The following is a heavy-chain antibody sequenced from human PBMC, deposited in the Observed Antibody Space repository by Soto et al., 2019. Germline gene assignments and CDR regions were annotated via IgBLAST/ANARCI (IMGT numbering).Heavy chain of an antibody. CDR2: ISYDGSNK. D-gene: IGHD3-22*01. V-gene: IGHV3-30-3*01. CDR1: GFTFSSYA. J-gene: IGHJ4*02. Sequence: GGSLRLSCAASGFTFSSYAMHWVRQAPGKWLEWVAVISYDGSNKYYADSVKGRFTISRDNSKNTLYLQMNSLRAEDTAVYYCARGGITMIVVVTTPFDYWGQGXLVTVYS. CDR3: ARGGITMIVVVTTPFDY.